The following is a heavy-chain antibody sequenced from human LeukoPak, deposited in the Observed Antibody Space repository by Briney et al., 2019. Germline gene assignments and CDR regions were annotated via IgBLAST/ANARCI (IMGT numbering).Heavy chain of an antibody. J-gene: IGHJ5*02. Sequence: ASVTVSCKASGYTFTSYDINWVRQATGQGLEWMGWMNPNSGNTGYAQKFQGRVTMTRNTSISTAYMELSSLRSEDTAVYYCARGYHRYYDGSGRWYNWFDPWGQGTLVTVSS. CDR3: ARGYHRYYDGSGRWYNWFDP. V-gene: IGHV1-8*01. CDR2: MNPNSGNT. D-gene: IGHD3-10*01. CDR1: GYTFTSYD.